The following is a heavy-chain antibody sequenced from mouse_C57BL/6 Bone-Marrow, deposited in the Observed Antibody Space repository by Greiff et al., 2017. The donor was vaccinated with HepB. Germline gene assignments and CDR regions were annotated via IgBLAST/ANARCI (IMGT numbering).Heavy chain of an antibody. V-gene: IGHV5-9*01. CDR2: ISGGGGNT. CDR3: ARQGSYYYGSSFYFDY. CDR1: GFTFSSYT. Sequence: VKLVESGGGLVKPGGSLKLSCAASGFTFSSYTMSWVRQTPEKRLEWVATISGGGGNTYYPDSVKGRFTISRDNAKNTLYLQMSSLRSEDTALYYCARQGSYYYGSSFYFDYWGQGTTLTVSS. J-gene: IGHJ2*01. D-gene: IGHD1-1*01.